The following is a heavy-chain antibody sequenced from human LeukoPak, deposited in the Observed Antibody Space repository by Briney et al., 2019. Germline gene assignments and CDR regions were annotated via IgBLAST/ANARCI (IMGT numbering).Heavy chain of an antibody. CDR2: IYYGGST. J-gene: IGHJ4*02. D-gene: IGHD3-16*01. V-gene: IGHV4-59*08. CDR1: GGSISSYY. CDR3: ARHVSVSAAAGWGNYFDY. Sequence: SETLSLTCTVSGGSISSYYWSCIRQPPGKGLDWIGYIYYGGSTNYNPSLKSRVTISVDTSKNQFSLKLSSVTAADTAVYYCARHVSVSAAAGWGNYFDYWGQGTLVTVSS.